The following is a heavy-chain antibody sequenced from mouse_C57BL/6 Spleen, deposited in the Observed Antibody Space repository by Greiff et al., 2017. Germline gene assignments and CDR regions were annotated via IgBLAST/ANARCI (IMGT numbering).Heavy chain of an antibody. V-gene: IGHV1-76*01. D-gene: IGHD4-1*01. J-gene: IGHJ2*01. Sequence: VQLQQSGAELVRPGASVKLSCKASGYTFTDYYINWVKQRPGQGLEWIARIYPGSGNTYYNEKFKGKATLTAEKSSSTAYMQLSSLTSEDSAVYFCARTGTGHYFDYWGQGTTLTVSS. CDR1: GYTFTDYY. CDR3: ARTGTGHYFDY. CDR2: IYPGSGNT.